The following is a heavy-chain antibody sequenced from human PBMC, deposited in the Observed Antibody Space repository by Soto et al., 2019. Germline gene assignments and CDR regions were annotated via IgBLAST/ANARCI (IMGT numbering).Heavy chain of an antibody. V-gene: IGHV1-18*01. CDR3: ARDSAFYGSGAWYYGMDV. CDR2: ISAYNGNT. D-gene: IGHD3-10*01. Sequence: QVQLVQSGAEVKKPGASVKVSCKASGYTFTSYGISWVRQAPGQGLEWMGWISAYNGNTNYAQKLQGRVTMTTDTXTXTGXMELRSLRSDDTAVYYCARDSAFYGSGAWYYGMDVWGQGTTVTVSS. J-gene: IGHJ6*02. CDR1: GYTFTSYG.